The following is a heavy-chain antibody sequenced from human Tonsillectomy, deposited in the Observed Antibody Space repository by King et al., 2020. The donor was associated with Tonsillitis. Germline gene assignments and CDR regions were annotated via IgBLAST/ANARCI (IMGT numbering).Heavy chain of an antibody. V-gene: IGHV3-21*01. CDR3: ATPVVITKSHAFDI. CDR1: GFTFSSYN. Sequence: AQLVQSGGGLVKPGGSLRLSCAASGFTFSSYNMNWVRQAPGKGLEWVSSISSSSYYIYFADSVKGRFTISRDNAKNSLYLQMNSLRAEDTAVYYCATPVVITKSHAFDIWGQGTMVTVSS. J-gene: IGHJ3*02. D-gene: IGHD3-22*01. CDR2: ISSSSYYI.